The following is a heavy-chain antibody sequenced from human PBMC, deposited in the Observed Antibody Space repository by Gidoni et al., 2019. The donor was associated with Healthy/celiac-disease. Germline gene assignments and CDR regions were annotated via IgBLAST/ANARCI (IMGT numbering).Heavy chain of an antibody. J-gene: IGHJ3*02. Sequence: QLQLQESCPGLVKPAETLSQPCTVSVSSISSSSYYWGWIRQPPGKGVGWIGSIYYSGRTYYNPSIKSRVTISVDTSKNQFSLKLSSVTAADTAVYYCARDGVDDSAFDIWGQGTMVTVSS. CDR2: IYYSGRT. D-gene: IGHD3-3*01. CDR1: VSSISSSSYY. CDR3: ARDGVDDSAFDI. V-gene: IGHV4-39*02.